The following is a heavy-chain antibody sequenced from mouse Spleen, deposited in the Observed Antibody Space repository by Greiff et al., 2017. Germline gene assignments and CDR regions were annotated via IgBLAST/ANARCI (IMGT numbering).Heavy chain of an antibody. CDR2: IYPGDGDT. Sequence: QVHVKQSGAELVKPGASVKISCKASGYAFSSYWMNWVKQRPGKGLEWIGQIYPGDGDTNYNGKFKGKATLTADKSSSTAYMQLSSLTSEDSAVYCCARGGTAHYYFDYWGQGTTLTVSS. CDR3: ARGGTAHYYFDY. V-gene: IGHV1-80*01. D-gene: IGHD3-2*02. CDR1: GYAFSSYW. J-gene: IGHJ2*01.